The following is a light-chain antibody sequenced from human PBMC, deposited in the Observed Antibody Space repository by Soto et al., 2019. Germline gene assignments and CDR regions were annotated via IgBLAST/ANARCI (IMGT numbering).Light chain of an antibody. CDR2: DAS. V-gene: IGKV1-33*01. CDR3: QQYDTLSYN. Sequence: DIQMSQSPSSLSASVGDRVTITCQASQDISTFLNWYHHRPGKAPKLLIYDASNLQSGVPSRFSASAAGTDFTFTISSLQTEDVGKYYCQQYDTLSYNFGQGTKLEI. CDR1: QDISTF. J-gene: IGKJ2*01.